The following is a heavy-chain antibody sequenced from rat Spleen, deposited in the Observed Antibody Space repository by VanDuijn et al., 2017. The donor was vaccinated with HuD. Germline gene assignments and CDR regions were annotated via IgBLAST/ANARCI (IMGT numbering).Heavy chain of an antibody. V-gene: IGHV5-46*01. CDR3: ARGTYFRH. D-gene: IGHD4-6*01. CDR1: GFTFSSFP. Sequence: EVQLVESGGDLVQPGRSVKLSCAASGFTFSSFPMAWVRQTPKKGLEWVATISYDGSSTYYRDSVKGRFTISRDNAKSTLYLQMDSLRSEDTATYYCARGTYFRHWGQGVMVTVSS. J-gene: IGHJ2*01. CDR2: ISYDGSST.